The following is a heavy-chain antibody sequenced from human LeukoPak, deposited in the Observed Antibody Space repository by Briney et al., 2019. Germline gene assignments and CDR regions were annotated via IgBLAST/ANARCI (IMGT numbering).Heavy chain of an antibody. V-gene: IGHV3-30*04. CDR2: ISYDGSNK. J-gene: IGHJ4*02. CDR1: GFTFSRYA. Sequence: GGSLRLSCAASGFTFSRYAMHWVRQAPGKGLQWVAVISYDGSNKYYADSVKGRFTISRDNSKNTLYLQMNSLRAEDTAVYYCATLDRGYSSPFDYWGQGTLVTVSS. D-gene: IGHD5-18*01. CDR3: ATLDRGYSSPFDY.